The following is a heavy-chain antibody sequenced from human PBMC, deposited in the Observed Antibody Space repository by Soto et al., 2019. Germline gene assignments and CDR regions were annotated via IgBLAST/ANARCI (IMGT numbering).Heavy chain of an antibody. V-gene: IGHV3-74*01. CDR2: INSDGSST. J-gene: IGHJ4*02. D-gene: IGHD6-13*01. Sequence: EVQLVESGGGLVQPGGSLRLSCAASGFTFSSYWMHWVRQAPGKGLVWVSRINSDGSSTSYADSVKGRFTISRDNAKNTLYLQMNSLRVEDTAVYYCARGGASSSWRDFDYWGQGTLVTVSS. CDR1: GFTFSSYW. CDR3: ARGGASSSWRDFDY.